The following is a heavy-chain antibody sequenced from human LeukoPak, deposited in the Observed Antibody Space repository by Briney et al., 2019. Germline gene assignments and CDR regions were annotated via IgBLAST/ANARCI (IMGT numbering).Heavy chain of an antibody. CDR1: GFTLSSYG. CDR3: AKDPIPWQKLPHWFDP. V-gene: IGHV3-30*18. CDR2: ISYDGSNK. D-gene: IGHD4-11*01. Sequence: GGSLRLSCAASGFTLSSYGMHWVRQAPGKGLEWVAVISYDGSNKYYADSVKGRFTISRDNSKNTLYLQMNSLRAEDTAVYYCAKDPIPWQKLPHWFDPWGQGTLVTVSS. J-gene: IGHJ5*02.